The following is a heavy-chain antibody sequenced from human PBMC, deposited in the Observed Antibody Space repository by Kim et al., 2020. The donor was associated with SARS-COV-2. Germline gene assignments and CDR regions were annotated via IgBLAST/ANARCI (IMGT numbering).Heavy chain of an antibody. D-gene: IGHD3-22*01. CDR1: GFTFSSYS. CDR3: AREIGSYYDSSGYYYGGVKDY. V-gene: IGHV3-21*04. CDR2: ISSSSSYI. J-gene: IGHJ4*02. Sequence: GGSLRLSCAASGFTFSSYSMNWVRQAPGKGLEWVSSISSSSSYIYYADSVKGRFTISRDNAKNSLYLQMNSLRAEDTAVYYCAREIGSYYDSSGYYYGGVKDYWGQGTLVTVSS.